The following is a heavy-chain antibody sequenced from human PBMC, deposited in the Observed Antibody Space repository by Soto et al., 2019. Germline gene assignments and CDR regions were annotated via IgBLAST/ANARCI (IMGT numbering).Heavy chain of an antibody. J-gene: IGHJ4*02. CDR1: GYSFTSLD. CDR3: ARGVSAGVDY. Sequence: QVQLVQSGAEVREPGASVKVSCTASGYSFTSLDINWVRQTAGQGLEWMGWMQPSTGRTGYAQKFQGRVTMTRDTSIHTAYMELTTLTSDDTAFYYCARGVSAGVDYWGQGTLVTVSS. CDR2: MQPSTGRT. V-gene: IGHV1-8*01. D-gene: IGHD1-26*01.